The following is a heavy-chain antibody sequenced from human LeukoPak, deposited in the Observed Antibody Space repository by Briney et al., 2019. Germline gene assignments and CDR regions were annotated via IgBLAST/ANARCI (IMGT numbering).Heavy chain of an antibody. Sequence: GGSLRLSCAASGFTFSSYAMPWVRRAPGKGLEYVSAISSNGGSTYYANSVKGRFTISRDNSKNTLYLQMGSLRAEDMAVYYCARSYYYDSSGYYSPRPPPDYWGQGTLVTVSS. CDR2: ISSNGGST. D-gene: IGHD3-22*01. V-gene: IGHV3-64*01. J-gene: IGHJ4*02. CDR3: ARSYYYDSSGYYSPRPPPDY. CDR1: GFTFSSYA.